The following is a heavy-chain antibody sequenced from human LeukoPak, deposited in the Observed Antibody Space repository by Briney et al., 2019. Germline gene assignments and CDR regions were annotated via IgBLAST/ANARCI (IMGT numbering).Heavy chain of an antibody. CDR3: ARALYYGSGSPVFDY. D-gene: IGHD3-10*01. CDR1: GYTLTSYY. J-gene: IGHJ4*02. CDR2: INPSGGST. V-gene: IGHV1-46*01. Sequence: GASVKVSCKASGYTLTSYYMHWVRQAPGQGLEWMGIINPSGGSTSYAQKFQGRVTMTRDMSTSTVYMELSSLRSEDTAVYYCARALYYGSGSPVFDYWGQGTLVTVSS.